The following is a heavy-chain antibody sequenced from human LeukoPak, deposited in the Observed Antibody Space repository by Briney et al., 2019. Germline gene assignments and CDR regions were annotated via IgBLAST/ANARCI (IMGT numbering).Heavy chain of an antibody. CDR3: ARGRRKRFYSSGWEVEYYFDY. J-gene: IGHJ4*02. V-gene: IGHV1-24*01. CDR2: FDPEDGET. Sequence: GASVKVSCKVSGYTLTELSMHWVRQAPGKGLEWRGGFDPEDGETIYAQKFQGRVTMTEDTSTDTAYMELSSLRSEDTAVYYCARGRRKRFYSSGWEVEYYFDYWGQGTLVTVSS. D-gene: IGHD6-19*01. CDR1: GYTLTELS.